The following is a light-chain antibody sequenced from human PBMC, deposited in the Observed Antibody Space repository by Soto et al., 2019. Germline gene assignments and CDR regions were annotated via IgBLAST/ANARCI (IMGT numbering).Light chain of an antibody. J-gene: IGLJ2*01. CDR3: AAWDDSLNGVV. V-gene: IGLV1-44*01. CDR2: SNN. CDR1: SSNIGNNY. Sequence: QSALTQPPSVSAAPGQKVTISCSGSSSNIGNNYVSWYQQLPGTAPKLLIYSNNQRPSGVPDRFSGSKSGTSASLAISGLQSEDEADYYCAAWDDSLNGVVFGGGTKLTVL.